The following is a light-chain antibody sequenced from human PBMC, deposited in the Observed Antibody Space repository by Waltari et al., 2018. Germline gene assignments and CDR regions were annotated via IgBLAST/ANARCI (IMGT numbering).Light chain of an antibody. CDR3: QQRTDWPLMYT. J-gene: IGKJ2*01. V-gene: IGKV3-11*01. Sequence: ESVLTQSPGTLSLSPGERATLSCRASHSLTSFLAWYQQKPGQAPRLLIYDTSKRATGVPARVSGSASGTDFTLTISSLEPEDFAVYYCQQRTDWPLMYTFGQGTKLEIK. CDR1: HSLTSF. CDR2: DTS.